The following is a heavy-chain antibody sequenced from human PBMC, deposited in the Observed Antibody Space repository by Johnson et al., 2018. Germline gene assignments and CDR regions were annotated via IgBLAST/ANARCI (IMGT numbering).Heavy chain of an antibody. D-gene: IGHD2-2*01. CDR2: IYYSGST. CDR1: GGSISSYY. CDR3: ARAPLYCSSTSFSGAFDI. Sequence: QVQLQESGPGLVKPSETLSLTCTVSGGSISSYYWSWIRQPPGKGLEWIGYIYYSGSTNYNPSLKSRVTISVDTSKNQFSLKLSSVTAADTAVYYCARAPLYCSSTSFSGAFDIWGQGTMVTVSS. V-gene: IGHV4-59*01. J-gene: IGHJ3*02.